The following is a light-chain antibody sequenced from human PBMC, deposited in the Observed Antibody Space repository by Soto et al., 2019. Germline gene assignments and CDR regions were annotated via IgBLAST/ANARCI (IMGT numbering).Light chain of an antibody. J-gene: IGLJ2*01. CDR3: SSYTSISTVV. Sequence: QSALTQPASVSGSPGQSITISCTGTSSDVGGYNYVSWYQQHPGKAHKLMIYEVSNRPSGVSNRFSGSKSGNTASLTIAGLPAEDEDDYYCSSYTSISTVVFGGGTKLTVL. CDR1: SSDVGGYNY. V-gene: IGLV2-14*01. CDR2: EVS.